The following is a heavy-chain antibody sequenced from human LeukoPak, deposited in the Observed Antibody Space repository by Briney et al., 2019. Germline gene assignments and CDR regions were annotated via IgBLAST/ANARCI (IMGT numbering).Heavy chain of an antibody. Sequence: SETLSLTCTVSGGSISSSSFYWGWIRQPPGKGLEWIGSIYYSGSPYYNPSLKSRVTISVDTSKNQFSLRLSSVTAADTAVYYCARQKAEQWLVLYYWGQGTPVTVSS. J-gene: IGHJ4*02. D-gene: IGHD6-19*01. V-gene: IGHV4-39*01. CDR2: IYYSGSP. CDR3: ARQKAEQWLVLYY. CDR1: GGSISSSSFY.